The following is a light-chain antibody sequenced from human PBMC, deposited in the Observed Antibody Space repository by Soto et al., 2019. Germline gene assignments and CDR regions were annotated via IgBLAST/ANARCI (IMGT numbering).Light chain of an antibody. CDR1: QGINSG. J-gene: IGKJ4*01. Sequence: AIQLTQSPSSLTASVGDRVTITCRASQGINSGLAWSQQKPGKTPNLLIYDASSLERGFPSRFSGSGSGTDFTLTISSLQPGDFATYYCQQFNSYPLTFGGGNKVEIK. CDR3: QQFNSYPLT. CDR2: DAS. V-gene: IGKV1-13*02.